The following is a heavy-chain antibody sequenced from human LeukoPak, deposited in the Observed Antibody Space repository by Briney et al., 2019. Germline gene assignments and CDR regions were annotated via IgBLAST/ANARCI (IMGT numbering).Heavy chain of an antibody. CDR1: GFTFRNYV. CDR3: AREGYYGSGSPPSLYFDY. D-gene: IGHD3-10*01. Sequence: PGGSLRSSCAASGFTFRNYVIHWVRQAPGKGLEWVAVTSSDLNVKLYAGSAKGRFTISRDNSGSTLYLQMNSLRPEDTAIYYCAREGYYGSGSPPSLYFDYWGQGTLVTVSS. V-gene: IGHV3-30-3*01. CDR2: TSSDLNVK. J-gene: IGHJ4*02.